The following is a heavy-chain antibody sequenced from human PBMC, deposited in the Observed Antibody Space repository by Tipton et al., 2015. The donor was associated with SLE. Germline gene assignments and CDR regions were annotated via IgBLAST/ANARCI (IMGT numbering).Heavy chain of an antibody. D-gene: IGHD2-15*01. CDR1: GGTFSSYA. CDR3: AREGGGLVVVGYFDY. Sequence: QSGAEVKKPGASVKVSCKASGGTFSSYAISWVRQAPGQGLEWMGGIIPIFGTANYAQKFQGRVTITADESTSTAYMELSSLRSEDTAVYYCAREGGGLVVVGYFDYWGQGTLVTVSS. J-gene: IGHJ4*02. CDR2: IIPIFGTA. V-gene: IGHV1-69*13.